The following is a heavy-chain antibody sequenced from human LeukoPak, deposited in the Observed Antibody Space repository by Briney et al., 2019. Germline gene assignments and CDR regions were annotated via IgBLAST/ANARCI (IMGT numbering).Heavy chain of an antibody. D-gene: IGHD3-3*02. Sequence: ASVNVSCKASGYTFTSYYMHWVRQAPGQGLEWMGIINPSAGSTSYAQKFQGRVTMTRDKSTSTVYMELSRLRSDDTAVYYCARESAIFGVVNWFDPWGQGTLVTVSS. V-gene: IGHV1-46*01. CDR3: ARESAIFGVVNWFDP. CDR1: GYTFTSYY. J-gene: IGHJ5*02. CDR2: INPSAGST.